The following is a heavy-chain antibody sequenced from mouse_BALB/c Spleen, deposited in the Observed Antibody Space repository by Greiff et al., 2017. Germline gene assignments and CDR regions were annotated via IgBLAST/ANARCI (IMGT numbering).Heavy chain of an antibody. CDR1: GFTFSSFG. D-gene: IGHD2-1*01. J-gene: IGHJ4*01. CDR3: ARDYGNYAMDY. Sequence: EVQLMESGGGLVQPGGSRKLSCAASGFTFSSFGMHWVRQAPEKGLEWVAYISSGSSTIYYADTVKGRFTISRDNPKNTLFLQMTSLRSEDTAMYYCARDYGNYAMDYWGQGTSVTVSS. CDR2: ISSGSSTI. V-gene: IGHV5-17*02.